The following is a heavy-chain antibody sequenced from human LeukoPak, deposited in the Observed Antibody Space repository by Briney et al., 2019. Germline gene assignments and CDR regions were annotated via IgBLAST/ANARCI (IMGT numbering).Heavy chain of an antibody. V-gene: IGHV5-51*01. CDR2: IYPGDSDT. Sequence: GESLKISCKGSGYSVTSYWIGRVRQMPGKGLEWMGIIYPGDSDTRYSPSFQGQVTISADKSISTAYLQWSSLKASDTAMYYCARQSQITIFGVVLGRLENDAFDIWGQGTMVTVSS. CDR1: GYSVTSYW. D-gene: IGHD3-3*01. CDR3: ARQSQITIFGVVLGRLENDAFDI. J-gene: IGHJ3*02.